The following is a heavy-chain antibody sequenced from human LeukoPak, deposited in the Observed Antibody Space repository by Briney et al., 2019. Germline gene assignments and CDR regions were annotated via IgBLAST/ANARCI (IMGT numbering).Heavy chain of an antibody. D-gene: IGHD2-8*01. Sequence: GGSLRLSCAASGFTFSSYSMNWVRQAPGKGLEWVSSISSSSSYIYYADSVKGRFTISRDNAKNSLYLQMNSLRAEDTAVYYCARDKGGYCTNGVCYTGRFDYWGQGTLVTVSS. J-gene: IGHJ4*02. V-gene: IGHV3-21*01. CDR3: ARDKGGYCTNGVCYTGRFDY. CDR2: ISSSSSYI. CDR1: GFTFSSYS.